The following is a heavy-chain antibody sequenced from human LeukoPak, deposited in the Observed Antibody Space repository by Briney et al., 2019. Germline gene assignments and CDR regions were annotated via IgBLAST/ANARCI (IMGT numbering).Heavy chain of an antibody. J-gene: IGHJ4*02. D-gene: IGHD3-22*01. CDR3: ARVRGSSQYYYDSSDGFDY. V-gene: IGHV4-4*07. Sequence: SETLSLTCTVSGGSISSYYWSWIRQPAGKGLEWIGRIYTSGSTNYNPSLKSRVTMSVDTSKNQFSLKLSSVTAADTAVYYCARVRGSSQYYYDSSDGFDYWGQGTLVTASS. CDR1: GGSISSYY. CDR2: IYTSGST.